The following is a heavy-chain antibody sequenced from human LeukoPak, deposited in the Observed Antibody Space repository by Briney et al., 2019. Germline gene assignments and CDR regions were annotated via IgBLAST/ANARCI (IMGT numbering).Heavy chain of an antibody. V-gene: IGHV1-2*02. Sequence: ASVKVSCKASGYTFTAYSMHWVRQAPGQGLEWMGWINPNSGGTNYAQKFQGRVTMTRDTSISTAYMELSRLRSDDTAVYYCARGDIMVVTASFDYWGQGTLVTVSS. CDR3: ARGDIMVVTASFDY. J-gene: IGHJ4*02. D-gene: IGHD2-21*02. CDR2: INPNSGGT. CDR1: GYTFTAYS.